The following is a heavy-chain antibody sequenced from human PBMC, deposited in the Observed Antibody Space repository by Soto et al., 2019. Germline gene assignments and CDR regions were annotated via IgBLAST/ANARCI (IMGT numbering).Heavy chain of an antibody. CDR2: IKQDGSEK. V-gene: IGHV3-7*01. CDR3: ASGGVGATTWDAFDI. CDR1: GFTFSSYW. Sequence: GGSLRLSCAASGFTFSSYWMSWVRQAPGKGLEWVANIKQDGSEKYYVDSVKGRFTISRDNAKNSLYLQMNSLRAEDTAVYYCASGGVGATTWDAFDIWGQGTMVTVSS. D-gene: IGHD1-26*01. J-gene: IGHJ3*02.